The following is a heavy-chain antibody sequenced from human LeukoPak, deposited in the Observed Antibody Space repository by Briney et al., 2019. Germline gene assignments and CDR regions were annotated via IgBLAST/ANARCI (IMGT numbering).Heavy chain of an antibody. V-gene: IGHV4-59*01. CDR1: DGAITGYY. D-gene: IGHD6-13*01. CDR2: VHYGGST. CDR3: ARGYSTSWTYYFDC. J-gene: IGHJ4*02. Sequence: SETLSLTCTVSDGAITGYYWGWLPQPPGKGLDWIGHVHYGGSTNYNPSLKSRVTISVDTSKNQFSLKLSSVSAADTAVYYSARGYSTSWTYYFDCSGPGALVTVSS.